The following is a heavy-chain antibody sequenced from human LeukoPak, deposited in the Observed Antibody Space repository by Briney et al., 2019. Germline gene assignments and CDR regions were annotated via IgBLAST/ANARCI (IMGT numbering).Heavy chain of an antibody. D-gene: IGHD6-13*01. CDR3: ARSTYSSSQWDY. J-gene: IGHJ4*02. CDR1: GGSIGSYY. CDR2: IYFTGST. V-gene: IGHV4-59*01. Sequence: SETLSLTCTVSGGSIGSYYWHWIRQPPGKGLEWIGYIYFTGSTNYNPSLKSRVTISVDTSKNQFSLKLKSVNAADTAIYYCARSTYSSSQWDYWGQGTLVTVFS.